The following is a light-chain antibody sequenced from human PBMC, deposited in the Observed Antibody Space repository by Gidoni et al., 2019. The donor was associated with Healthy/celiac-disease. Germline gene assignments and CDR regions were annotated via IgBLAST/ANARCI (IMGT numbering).Light chain of an antibody. J-gene: IGLJ2*01. CDR3: SSYTSSSTLVV. V-gene: IGLV2-14*03. CDR1: SSDVGGYNY. Sequence: QSALTQPASVYGSPGQSITISCTGTSSDVGGYNYVSWDQQHPGKAPKLMIYYVSYRPSGVSTRFSASSSGNTAALTISGLQAEDEAYYYCSSYTSSSTLVVFGGGTKLTVL. CDR2: YVS.